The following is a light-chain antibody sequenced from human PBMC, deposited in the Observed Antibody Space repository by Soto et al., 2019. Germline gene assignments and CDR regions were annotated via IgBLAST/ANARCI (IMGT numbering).Light chain of an antibody. CDR1: QSVNSN. J-gene: IGKJ4*01. V-gene: IGKV3-15*01. Sequence: EIAMTQSPATLSVSPGERATLSCRASQSVNSNLAWYQQKPGQAPRLLIYGASTRAIGIPARFSGSGSGTEFTVSISSLQSEDFAVYYCQQYNNWPLTFGGGTKVEIK. CDR3: QQYNNWPLT. CDR2: GAS.